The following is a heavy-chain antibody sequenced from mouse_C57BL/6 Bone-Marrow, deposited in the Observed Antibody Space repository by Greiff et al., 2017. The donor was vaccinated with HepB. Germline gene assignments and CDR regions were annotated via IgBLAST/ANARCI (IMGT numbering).Heavy chain of an antibody. D-gene: IGHD3-3*01. CDR2: ISNGGGST. CDR1: GFTFSDYY. Sequence: EVHLVESGGGLVQPGGSLKLSCAASGFTFSDYYMYWVRQTPEKRLEWVAYISNGGGSTYYPDTVKGRFTISRDNAKNTLYLQMSRLKSEDTAMYYCARQGAGKGYAMDYWGQGTSVTVSS. J-gene: IGHJ4*01. V-gene: IGHV5-12*01. CDR3: ARQGAGKGYAMDY.